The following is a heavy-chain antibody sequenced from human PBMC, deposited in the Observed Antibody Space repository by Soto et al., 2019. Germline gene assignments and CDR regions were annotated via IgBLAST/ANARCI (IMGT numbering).Heavy chain of an antibody. D-gene: IGHD2-8*01. V-gene: IGHV4-31*03. CDR3: ARQLVYCGKGGCYPRFDP. Sequence: QVQLQESGPGLVKPSQTLSLTCTVSGGSISSGGYYWSWIRQHPGKGLEWIGYIYYSGSTYYNPSLKSRVTITVDTSKNHFALNLNSVTAADTAMYYCARQLVYCGKGGCYPRFDPWGQGTLVTVSS. CDR1: GGSISSGGYY. J-gene: IGHJ5*02. CDR2: IYYSGST.